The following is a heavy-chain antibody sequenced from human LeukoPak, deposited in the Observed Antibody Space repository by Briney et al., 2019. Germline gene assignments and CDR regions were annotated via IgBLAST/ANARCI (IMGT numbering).Heavy chain of an antibody. J-gene: IGHJ4*02. V-gene: IGHV3-48*02. CDR1: GFTVSSNY. CDR2: ISSRSSTI. Sequence: GGSLRLSCAASGFTVSSNYMTWVRQAPGKGLEWVSYISSRSSTIYYTDSVKGRFTVSRDNAKNSLDLQMNSLRDEDTAVYYCARGEDYWGQGTLVTVSS. CDR3: ARGEDY.